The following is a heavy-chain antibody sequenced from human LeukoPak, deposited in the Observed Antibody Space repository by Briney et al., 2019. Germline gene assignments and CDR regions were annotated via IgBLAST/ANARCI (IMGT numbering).Heavy chain of an antibody. D-gene: IGHD3-16*02. CDR2: IIPIFGSA. CDR3: ASGMITFGGVIVIPPTFDY. CDR1: GGTFRSYA. V-gene: IGHV1-69*13. J-gene: IGHJ4*02. Sequence: SVMVSCKASGGTFRSYAISWVRQTPGQGLEWMGGIIPIFGSANYAQKFQGRVTLTADESTSTAYMELSSLRSEDTAVYYCASGMITFGGVIVIPPTFDYWGQGTLVTASS.